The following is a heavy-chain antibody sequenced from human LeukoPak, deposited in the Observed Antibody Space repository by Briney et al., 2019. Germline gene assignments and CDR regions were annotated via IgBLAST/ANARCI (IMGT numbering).Heavy chain of an antibody. J-gene: IGHJ4*02. CDR1: GFTFSSYS. CDR2: ISSSSSYI. Sequence: GGSLRLSCAASGFTFSSYSMNWVRQAPGKGLEWVSSISSSSSYIYYADSVKGRFTISRDNAKNSLYLQMNSLRAEDTAVYYCARALGVNSIRLLWFGELYPDFDYWGQGTLVTVSS. V-gene: IGHV3-21*01. CDR3: ARALGVNSIRLLWFGELYPDFDY. D-gene: IGHD3-10*01.